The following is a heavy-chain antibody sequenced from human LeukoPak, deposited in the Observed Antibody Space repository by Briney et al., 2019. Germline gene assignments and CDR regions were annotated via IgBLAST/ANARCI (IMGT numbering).Heavy chain of an antibody. J-gene: IGHJ6*03. CDR3: ARVVDFWSGRTPYYYYMDV. CDR2: IIPILGIA. CDR1: GGTFSSYA. D-gene: IGHD3-3*01. V-gene: IGHV1-69*04. Sequence: SVKVSCKASGGTFSSYAISWVRQAPGQGLEWMGRIIPILGIANYAQKFQGRVTITADKSTSTAYMELSSLRSEDTAVYYCARVVDFWSGRTPYYYYMDVWGKGTTVTVSS.